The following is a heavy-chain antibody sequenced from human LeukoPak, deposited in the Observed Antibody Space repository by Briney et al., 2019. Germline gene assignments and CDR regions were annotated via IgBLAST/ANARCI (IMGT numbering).Heavy chain of an antibody. J-gene: IGHJ2*01. CDR1: GSYVDDST. CDR3: SKGPKASWYFYP. V-gene: IGHV3-9*03. Sequence: PGRSLRLSLAASGSYVDDSTIHWVRQAPGKGLEWVSAMNWISDFKAYADSVKGRFTISRDNDNYSVHLQMNSLRPEDMAVYYCSKGPKASWYFYPPGRGALVTVSS. CDR2: MNWISDFK.